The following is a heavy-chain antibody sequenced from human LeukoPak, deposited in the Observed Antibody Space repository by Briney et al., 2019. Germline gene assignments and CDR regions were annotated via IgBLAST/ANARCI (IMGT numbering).Heavy chain of an antibody. D-gene: IGHD6-13*01. CDR2: ISNSSSTI. CDR3: ARDRGSSSWFPPNTYYYYYYMDV. Sequence: GGSLRLSCAASGFTFSSYSMNWVRQAPGKGLEWVSYISNSSSTIYYADSVKGRFTISRDNAKNSLYLQMNSLRAEDTAVYYCARDRGSSSWFPPNTYYYYYYMDVWGKGTTVTVSS. J-gene: IGHJ6*03. CDR1: GFTFSSYS. V-gene: IGHV3-48*04.